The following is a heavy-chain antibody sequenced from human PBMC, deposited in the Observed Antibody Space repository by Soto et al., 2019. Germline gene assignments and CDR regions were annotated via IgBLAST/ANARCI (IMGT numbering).Heavy chain of an antibody. V-gene: IGHV5-10-1*01. CDR2: IDPSDSQT. CDR1: GYSFAGYW. CDR3: ARQIYDSDTGPNFQYYFDS. D-gene: IGHD3-22*01. Sequence: GESLKISCKGSGYSFAGYWITWVRQKPGKGLEWMGRIDPSDSQTYYSPSFRGHVTISVTKSITTVFLQWSILRASDTAMYYCARQIYDSDTGPNFQYYFDSWGQGTPVTVSS. J-gene: IGHJ4*02.